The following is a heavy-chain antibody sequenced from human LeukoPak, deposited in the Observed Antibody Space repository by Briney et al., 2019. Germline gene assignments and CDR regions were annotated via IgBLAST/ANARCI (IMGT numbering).Heavy chain of an antibody. V-gene: IGHV3-23*01. CDR3: AKPISGGLAVTADCLDP. CDR1: GFAFSFYA. Sequence: GGSLRLSCAASGFAFSFYAISWLRQPPGKGLEWVSTINANSGATSYAASVRGRFTISRDNSKHKLYLQLNSLRAEDTAVYYCAKPISGGLAVTADCLDPWGPGSLVVVSS. D-gene: IGHD6-19*01. J-gene: IGHJ5*01. CDR2: INANSGAT.